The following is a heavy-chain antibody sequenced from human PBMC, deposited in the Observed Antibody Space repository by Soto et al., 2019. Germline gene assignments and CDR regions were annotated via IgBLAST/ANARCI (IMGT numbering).Heavy chain of an antibody. V-gene: IGHV3-30*03. CDR3: AXDXDIVVVVAAYDY. J-gene: IGHJ4*02. D-gene: IGHD2-15*01. CDR1: GFTFSSYG. CDR2: ISYDGSNK. Sequence: QVQLVESGGGVVQPGRSLRLSCAASGFTFSSYGMHWVRQAPGKGLEWVAVISYDGSNKYYADSVKGRFTXSRDXSKXXXXXXXXXXXXXXXXXXYCAXDXDIVVVVAAYDYWGQGTLVTVSS.